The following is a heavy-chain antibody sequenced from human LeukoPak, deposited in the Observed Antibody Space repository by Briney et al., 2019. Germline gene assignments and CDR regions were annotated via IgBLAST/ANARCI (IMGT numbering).Heavy chain of an antibody. CDR3: ARAPKLPHYYYYYMDV. Sequence: SGTLSLTCAVSGGSISSSNWWSWVRRPPGKGLEWIGEIYHSGSTNYNPSLKSRVTISVDTSKNQFSLKLSSVTAADTAVYYCARAPKLPHYYYYYMDVWGKGTTVTISS. J-gene: IGHJ6*03. D-gene: IGHD2-15*01. CDR1: GGSISSSNW. V-gene: IGHV4-4*02. CDR2: IYHSGST.